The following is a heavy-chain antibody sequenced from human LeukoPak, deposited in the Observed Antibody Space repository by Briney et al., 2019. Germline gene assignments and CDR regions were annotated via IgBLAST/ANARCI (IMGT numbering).Heavy chain of an antibody. J-gene: IGHJ4*02. CDR2: INPNSGGT. CDR3: ARAHGDSSGYHYDY. V-gene: IGHV1-2*02. Sequence: ASVKVSCKASGYTFTGYYMHWVRQAPGQGLEWMGWINPNSGGTNYAQKFQGRVTMTRDTSISTAYMELSRLRSDDTAVYYCARAHGDSSGYHYDYWGQGTLVTVSS. CDR1: GYTFTGYY. D-gene: IGHD3-22*01.